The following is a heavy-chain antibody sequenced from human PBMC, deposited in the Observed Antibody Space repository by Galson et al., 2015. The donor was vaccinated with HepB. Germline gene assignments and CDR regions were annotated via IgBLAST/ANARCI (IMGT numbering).Heavy chain of an antibody. J-gene: IGHJ5*02. CDR1: GYTFPSYA. V-gene: IGHV1-3*01. CDR3: ARAHYDILTGYSLNWFDP. D-gene: IGHD3-9*01. Sequence: SVKVSCKASGYTFPSYALHWVRQAPGQRLEWMGWINAGNGNTRYSQRFQGRVTITRDTSASTVYMELSSLRSEDTAVYYCARAHYDILTGYSLNWFDPWGHGTLVTVSS. CDR2: INAGNGNT.